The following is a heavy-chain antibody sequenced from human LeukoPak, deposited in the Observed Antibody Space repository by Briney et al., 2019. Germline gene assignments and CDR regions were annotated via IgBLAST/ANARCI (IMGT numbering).Heavy chain of an antibody. V-gene: IGHV1-2*02. J-gene: IGHJ5*02. Sequence: ASVKVSCKASGYTFTGYYMHWVRQAPGQGLEWMGWINPNSGGTNYAQKFQGRVTMTRDTSISTAYMELSRLRSDDTAVYYCAGGGVPAAIYGWFDPWGQGTLVTVSS. D-gene: IGHD2-2*02. CDR2: INPNSGGT. CDR1: GYTFTGYY. CDR3: AGGGVPAAIYGWFDP.